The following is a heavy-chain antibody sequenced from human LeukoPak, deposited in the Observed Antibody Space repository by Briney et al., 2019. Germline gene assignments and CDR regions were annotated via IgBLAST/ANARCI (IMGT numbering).Heavy chain of an antibody. D-gene: IGHD6-19*01. CDR1: GFTFSSYA. Sequence: GGSLRLSCAASGFTFSSYAMSWVRQAPGKGLEWVSVIYSGGSTYYADSVKGRFTISRDNSKNTLYLQMNSLRAEDTAVYYCARDPYSSGWSPYYYYGMDVWGQGTTVTVSS. V-gene: IGHV3-66*01. CDR3: ARDPYSSGWSPYYYYGMDV. CDR2: IYSGGST. J-gene: IGHJ6*02.